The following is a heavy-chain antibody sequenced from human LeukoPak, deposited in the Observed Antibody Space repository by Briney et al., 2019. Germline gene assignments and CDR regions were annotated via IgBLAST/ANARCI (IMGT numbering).Heavy chain of an antibody. CDR2: ISAYNGNT. Sequence: GASVKVSCKASGHTFTGYYMHWVRQAPGQGLEWMGWISAYNGNTNYAQKLQGRVTMTTDTSTSTAYMELRSLRSDDTAVYYCARNPAGTYCSGGSCYSDPITYYYYMDVWGKGTTVTVSS. CDR3: ARNPAGTYCSGGSCYSDPITYYYYMDV. J-gene: IGHJ6*03. V-gene: IGHV1-18*04. CDR1: GHTFTGYY. D-gene: IGHD2-15*01.